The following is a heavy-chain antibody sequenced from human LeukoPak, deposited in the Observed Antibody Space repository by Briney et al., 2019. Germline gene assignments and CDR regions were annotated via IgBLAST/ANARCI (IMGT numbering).Heavy chain of an antibody. CDR1: EFTFNNYN. CDR2: INNSSRYI. V-gene: IGHV3-21*01. D-gene: IGHD7-27*01. CDR3: ARDLGIVYYYGMDV. Sequence: GGLVKPGGSLRLSCAPSEFTFNNYNLNWVRQVPGKGLEWVSSINNSSRYISYADSVNGRFTISRDNAKNSLYLQMNSLRAEDTAVYYCARDLGIVYYYGMDVWGQGTTVIVSS. J-gene: IGHJ6*02.